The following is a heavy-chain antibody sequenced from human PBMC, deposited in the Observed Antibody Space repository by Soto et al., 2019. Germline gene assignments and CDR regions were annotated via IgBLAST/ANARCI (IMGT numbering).Heavy chain of an antibody. D-gene: IGHD3-22*01. CDR1: GGPVSGDDLY. Sequence: SETLSLTCVVSGGPVSGDDLYWSWIRHLPGKGLEWIANVYHTGTTYYNPSLKSRVSMSADTSQNQFSLILASVTAADTAVYYCARALVTDYNSRDYHYYFAMDVWGQGTSVTVSS. CDR3: ARALVTDYNSRDYHYYFAMDV. J-gene: IGHJ6*02. V-gene: IGHV4-31*02. CDR2: VYHTGTT.